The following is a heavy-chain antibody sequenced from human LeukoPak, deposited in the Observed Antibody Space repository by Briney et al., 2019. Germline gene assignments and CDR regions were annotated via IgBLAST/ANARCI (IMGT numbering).Heavy chain of an antibody. CDR1: GFTFSSYA. CDR3: AKGGIIAARPSYFDY. CDR2: ISGSGGST. J-gene: IGHJ4*02. V-gene: IGHV3-23*01. D-gene: IGHD6-6*01. Sequence: GGSLRLSCAASGFTFSSYAMSWVRQAPGKGLEWVTAISGSGGSTYYADSVKGRFTISRDNSKNTVYLQMNSLRAEDPAVYYCAKGGIIAARPSYFDYWGQGTLVTVSS.